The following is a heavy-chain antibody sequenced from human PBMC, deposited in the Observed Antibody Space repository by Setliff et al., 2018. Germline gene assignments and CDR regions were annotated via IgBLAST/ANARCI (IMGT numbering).Heavy chain of an antibody. CDR3: AREGVHTRSSTDYHYYMDV. D-gene: IGHD1-26*01. CDR1: GYTFSNYG. Sequence: ASVKVSCQASGYTFSNYGISWVRQAPGQGLEWMGGTIPVFGTTDYAHKFQGRVTIMTDESTSTAYMELSILTSEDTAVYYCAREGVHTRSSTDYHYYMDVWGRGTTFTVSS. J-gene: IGHJ6*03. V-gene: IGHV1-69*05. CDR2: TIPVFGTT.